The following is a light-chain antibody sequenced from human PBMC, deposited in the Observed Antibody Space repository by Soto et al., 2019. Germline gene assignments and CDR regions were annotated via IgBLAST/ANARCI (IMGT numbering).Light chain of an antibody. CDR2: AAS. J-gene: IGKJ1*01. V-gene: IGKV1-39*01. Sequence: DIQMTQSPSSLSASVGDRVTITCRASQSSSSYLNWYQQKPGKATKLLIYAASSLQSGVPSRFSGSGSGTDFTLTISRLQPEDVATYYCQQSYSTPWTFGQGTNVEIK. CDR3: QQSYSTPWT. CDR1: QSSSSY.